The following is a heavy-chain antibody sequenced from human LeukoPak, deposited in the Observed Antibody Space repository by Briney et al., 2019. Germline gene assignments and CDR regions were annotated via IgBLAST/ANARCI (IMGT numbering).Heavy chain of an antibody. D-gene: IGHD3-22*01. J-gene: IGHJ4*02. CDR3: VRGRNNNYYDDSGYYPY. Sequence: GGSLRLSCAASGFTFSSVDMHWVRQAPGKGLEWVSGIGTLLDTDYPDSLKGRFTISRENAKNSVFLQMNNVRAGDTAVYYCVRGRNNNYYDDSGYYPYWGQGTLVTVSS. V-gene: IGHV3-13*01. CDR2: IGTLLDT. CDR1: GFTFSSVD.